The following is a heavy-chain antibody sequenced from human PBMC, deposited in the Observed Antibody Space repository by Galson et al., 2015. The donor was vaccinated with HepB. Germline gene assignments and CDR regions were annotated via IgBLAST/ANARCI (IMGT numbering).Heavy chain of an antibody. CDR2: ISYDGSNK. CDR1: GFTFSSYA. Sequence: SLRLSCAASGFTFSSYAMHWVRQAPGKGLEWVAVISYDGSNKYYADSVKGRFTISRDNSKNTLYLQMNSLRAEDTAVYYCARDRVHSLTLGYCSSTSCYRRYYYYYGMDVWGQGTTVTVSS. D-gene: IGHD2-2*02. J-gene: IGHJ6*02. CDR3: ARDRVHSLTLGYCSSTSCYRRYYYYYGMDV. V-gene: IGHV3-30-3*01.